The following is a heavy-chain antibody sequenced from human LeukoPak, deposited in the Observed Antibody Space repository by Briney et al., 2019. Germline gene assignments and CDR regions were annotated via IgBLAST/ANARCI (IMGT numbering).Heavy chain of an antibody. CDR2: INHGGST. D-gene: IGHD4-11*01. V-gene: IGHV4-34*01. Sequence: SETLSLTCAVSGGSFSGYYWSWIRQPPGKGLEWIGEINHGGSTNYNPSLKSRVTTSVDTSKNQFSLKLNSVAAADTAVYYCARGADSNTHYFDYWGQGTLVTVSS. CDR3: ARGADSNTHYFDY. J-gene: IGHJ4*02. CDR1: GGSFSGYY.